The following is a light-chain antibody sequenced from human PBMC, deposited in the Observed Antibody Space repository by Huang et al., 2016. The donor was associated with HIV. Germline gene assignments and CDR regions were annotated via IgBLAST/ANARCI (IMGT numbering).Light chain of an antibody. J-gene: IGKJ2*03. CDR1: QTVTNNY. CDR2: GAS. Sequence: IVLTQSPDTPSLSPGERATLSCRASQTVTNNYLAWYQQRPGQAPRLLIYGASTRANGIPGRFSGSGSGTDFTLTISRLEPKDFVVYYCQQFDSSPPYRFGQGTKLEIK. V-gene: IGKV3-20*01. CDR3: QQFDSSPPYR.